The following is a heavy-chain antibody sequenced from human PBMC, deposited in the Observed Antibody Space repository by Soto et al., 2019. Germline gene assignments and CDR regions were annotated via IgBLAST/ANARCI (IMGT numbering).Heavy chain of an antibody. V-gene: IGHV1-18*01. J-gene: IGHJ4*02. CDR1: GYTFTSYG. D-gene: IGHD1-1*01. CDR3: ARGRYGDY. Sequence: QVHLVQSGAEVKKPGASVKVSCKGSGYTFTSYGITWVRQAPGQGLEWMGWISAHNGNTDYAQKLQGRVTVTRDTSTSTAYMELRSMGSDGTAVYYCARGRYGDYGGQGALVTVSS. CDR2: ISAHNGNT.